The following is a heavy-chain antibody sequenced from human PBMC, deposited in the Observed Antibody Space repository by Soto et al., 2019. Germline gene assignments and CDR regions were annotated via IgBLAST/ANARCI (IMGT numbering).Heavy chain of an antibody. CDR3: ARATVKVGATLFDF. CDR1: DGSFRGHY. D-gene: IGHD1-26*01. Sequence: KTSETLSLTCGLSDGSFRGHYWSWIRQPPGKGLEWIAEINHSGFTNYNPSLKSRVTISRDTSTNQISLKLTSLTAADSALYYCARATVKVGATLFDFWGQGTQVTVSS. CDR2: INHSGFT. J-gene: IGHJ4*02. V-gene: IGHV4-34*01.